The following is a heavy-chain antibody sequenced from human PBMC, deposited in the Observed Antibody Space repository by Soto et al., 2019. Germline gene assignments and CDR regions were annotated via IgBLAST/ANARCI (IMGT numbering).Heavy chain of an antibody. CDR2: FLPLLGTA. J-gene: IGHJ3*01. CDR3: SRRGFYLLLTFDF. V-gene: IGHV1-69*13. CDR1: GVTFSSYA. Sequence: LVTVSCKASGVTFSSYAISWVRQAPGQGLEWMGGFLPLLGTANYAQKFQGRDLITADESTSTACMDLCSLRSEDAAADYLSRRGFYLLLTFDFWVYVTMVTVSS. D-gene: IGHD2-15*01.